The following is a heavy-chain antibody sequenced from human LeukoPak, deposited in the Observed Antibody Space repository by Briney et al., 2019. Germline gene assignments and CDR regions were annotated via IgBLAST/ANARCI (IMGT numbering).Heavy chain of an antibody. CDR2: IWCDGSNK. CDR1: GFTFSSYG. J-gene: IGHJ3*02. D-gene: IGHD6-19*01. Sequence: GGSLRLSCAASGFTFSSYGMHWVRQAPGKGLEWVAVIWCDGSNKYYADSVKGRFTISRDNSKNTLYLQMNSLRAEDTAVYYCAREGSSGWFDAFDIWGQGTMVTVSS. CDR3: AREGSSGWFDAFDI. V-gene: IGHV3-33*01.